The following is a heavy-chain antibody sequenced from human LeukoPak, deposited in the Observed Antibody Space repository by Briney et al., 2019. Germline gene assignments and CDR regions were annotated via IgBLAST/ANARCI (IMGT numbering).Heavy chain of an antibody. CDR3: ARSTIYYGSGSRFDY. CDR2: IYPGDSDT. D-gene: IGHD3-10*01. V-gene: IGHV5-51*01. J-gene: IGHJ4*02. Sequence: GESLKISCKDSGYSFAIYWIGWVRQMPGRGLGWMGIIYPGDSDTRYSPSFQGQVTISADKSISTAYLHWRSLKASDTAMYHCARSTIYYGSGSRFDYWGQGTLVTVSS. CDR1: GYSFAIYW.